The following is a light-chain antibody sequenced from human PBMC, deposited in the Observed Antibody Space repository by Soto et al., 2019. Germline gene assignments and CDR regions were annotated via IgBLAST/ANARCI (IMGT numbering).Light chain of an antibody. Sequence: QSVLTQPASESGSPGQSITISCTGTTSDINNYDSISWYQHRPGEAPALKIFDFSYRPSGVSDRFSASQSGNTASLTISGLQPEDEADYYCVSYTSPGTYVFGPGTKVTVL. CDR1: TSDINNYDS. J-gene: IGLJ1*01. CDR3: VSYTSPGTYV. V-gene: IGLV2-14*03. CDR2: DFS.